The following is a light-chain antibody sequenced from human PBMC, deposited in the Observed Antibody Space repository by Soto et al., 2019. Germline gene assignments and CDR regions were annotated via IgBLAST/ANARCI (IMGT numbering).Light chain of an antibody. V-gene: IGKV1-5*01. CDR3: QQYNSYSVA. Sequence: DIQMTQSPSTLSASVGYRVTITCRSSQSISSWLAWYQQKPGKAPKLLIYDASSLESGVPSRFSGSGSGTEFTLTISSLQHDDFATYYCQQYNSYSVAFGPGTKVDIK. J-gene: IGKJ1*01. CDR2: DAS. CDR1: QSISSW.